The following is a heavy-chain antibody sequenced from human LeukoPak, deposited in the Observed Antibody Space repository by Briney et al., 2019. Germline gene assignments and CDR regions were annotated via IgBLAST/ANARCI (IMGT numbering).Heavy chain of an antibody. V-gene: IGHV3-21*01. Sequence: PGGSLRLSCVASGFPFSSYSMNWVRDAPGKGLEWVSSITSSSSYMYYSDSLKGRFTISRDNAKNSLYLQMSSLRAEDTAVYYCATAYYYGSGSYNYYYYGMDVWGKGTTVTVSS. D-gene: IGHD3-10*01. J-gene: IGHJ6*04. CDR2: ITSSSSYM. CDR3: ATAYYYGSGSYNYYYYGMDV. CDR1: GFPFSSYS.